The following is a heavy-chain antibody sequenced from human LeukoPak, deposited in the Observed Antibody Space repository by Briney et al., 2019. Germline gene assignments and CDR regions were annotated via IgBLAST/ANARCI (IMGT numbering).Heavy chain of an antibody. CDR1: GFSLSTSGMC. CDR3: ARITAYGEDWYFDL. V-gene: IGHV2-70*11. J-gene: IGHJ2*01. CDR2: IDWDDDK. Sequence: ESGPTLLNPTQTPTLTCTFSGFSLSTSGMCVSWIRQPPGKALECLARIDWDDDKYYSTSLKTRLTISKDTSKNQVVLTMTNMDPVDTATYYCARITAYGEDWYFDLWGRGTLVTVSS. D-gene: IGHD4-17*01.